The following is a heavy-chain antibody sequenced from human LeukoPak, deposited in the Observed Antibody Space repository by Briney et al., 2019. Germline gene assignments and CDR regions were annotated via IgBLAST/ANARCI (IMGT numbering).Heavy chain of an antibody. V-gene: IGHV1-8*01. J-gene: IGHJ4*02. CDR3: ARGPPNWGYDY. CDR1: GYTFTSYD. CDR2: MNPNSGNR. Sequence: ASAKVSCKASGYTFTSYDINWVRQATGQGLEWMGWMNPNSGNRGYAQKFQGRVTMTRNTPISTAYMELSSLRSDDTAVYYCARGPPNWGYDYWGPGTLVTVSS. D-gene: IGHD7-27*01.